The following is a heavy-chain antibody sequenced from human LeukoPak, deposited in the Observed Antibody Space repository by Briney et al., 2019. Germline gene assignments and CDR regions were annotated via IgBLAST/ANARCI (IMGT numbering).Heavy chain of an antibody. V-gene: IGHV1-2*02. Sequence: ASVKVSCKASGYTFTGYYMHWVRQAPAQGLEWMGWINPNTGVTNYAQKFQGRLTLTRDTSIITAYMELTRLRSDDTAVYYCARDRTTVTTGYYGMDVWGQGTTVTASS. CDR1: GYTFTGYY. J-gene: IGHJ6*02. D-gene: IGHD4-17*01. CDR3: ARDRTTVTTGYYGMDV. CDR2: INPNTGVT.